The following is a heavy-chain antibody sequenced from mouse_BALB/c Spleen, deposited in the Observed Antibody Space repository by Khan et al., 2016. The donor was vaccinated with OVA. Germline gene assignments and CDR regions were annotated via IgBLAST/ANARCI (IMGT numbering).Heavy chain of an antibody. V-gene: IGHV1S137*01. Sequence: QVQLQQSGPELVRPGVSVKISCKGSGYTFTDYALHWVKHSHAKSLEWIGIISTYSGNSNYNQRFKGKATMTVGKSSSTAYMELARLTSEDSTIYYCAREDGNYGAFAYWGQGPLVTVSA. J-gene: IGHJ3*01. CDR1: GYTFTDYA. CDR2: ISTYSGNS. D-gene: IGHD2-1*01. CDR3: AREDGNYGAFAY.